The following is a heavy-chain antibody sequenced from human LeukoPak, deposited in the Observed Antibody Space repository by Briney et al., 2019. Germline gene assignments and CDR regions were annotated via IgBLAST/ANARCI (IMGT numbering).Heavy chain of an antibody. Sequence: HSGGSLRLSCAASGFTFSSYAMSWVRQAPGKGLEWVSAISGSGGSTYYANSVKGRFTISRDNSKNMLYLQMNSLRAEDTAVYYCAKGSSSGLDYWGQGTLVTVSS. CDR1: GFTFSSYA. D-gene: IGHD6-19*01. V-gene: IGHV3-23*01. CDR3: AKGSSSGLDY. J-gene: IGHJ4*02. CDR2: ISGSGGST.